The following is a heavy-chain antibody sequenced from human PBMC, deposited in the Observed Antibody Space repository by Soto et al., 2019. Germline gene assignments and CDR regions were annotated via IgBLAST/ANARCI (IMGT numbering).Heavy chain of an antibody. J-gene: IGHJ3*02. CDR1: GFTSSSYA. Sequence: GSLRLSCAASGFTSSSYAMSWVRQAPGKGLEWVSAISGSGGSTYYADSVKGRFTISRDNSKNTLYLQMNSLRAEDTAVYYWAKDAVYGDYAFDIWGQGTMVTVSS. D-gene: IGHD4-17*01. V-gene: IGHV3-23*01. CDR2: ISGSGGST. CDR3: AKDAVYGDYAFDI.